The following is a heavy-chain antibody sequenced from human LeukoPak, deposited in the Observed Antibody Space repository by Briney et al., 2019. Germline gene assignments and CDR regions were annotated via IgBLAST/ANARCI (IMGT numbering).Heavy chain of an antibody. Sequence: SETLSLTCTVSGGSISSYYWSWIRQPAGKGLEWIGRIYTSGSTNYNPSLKSRVTMSVDTSKNQFSLKLSSVTAADTAVYYCARVRGYCSSTSCYYYFDYWGQGTLVTVSS. CDR2: IYTSGST. D-gene: IGHD2-2*01. CDR1: GGSISSYY. V-gene: IGHV4-4*07. J-gene: IGHJ4*02. CDR3: ARVRGYCSSTSCYYYFDY.